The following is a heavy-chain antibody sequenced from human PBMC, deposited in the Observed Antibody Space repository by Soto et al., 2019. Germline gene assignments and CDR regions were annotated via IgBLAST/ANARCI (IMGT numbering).Heavy chain of an antibody. V-gene: IGHV1-8*01. CDR3: ARGVKYGAYPRWLDP. D-gene: IGHD4-17*01. J-gene: IGHJ5*02. CDR1: GYTFTSYD. Sequence: QVQLVQSGAEVRKPGASVKVSCKASGYTFTSYDINWVRQATGQGLEYLGWMSPNSGNTGYVQKCVGIFTXTXXXSXXTAYMELSDRRAEEPAVYFYARGVKYGAYPRWLDPWGQGTLVTVSS. CDR2: MSPNSGNT.